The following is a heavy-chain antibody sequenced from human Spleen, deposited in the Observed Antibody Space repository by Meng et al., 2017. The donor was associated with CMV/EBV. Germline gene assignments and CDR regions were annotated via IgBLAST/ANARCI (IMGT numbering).Heavy chain of an antibody. D-gene: IGHD1-26*01. CDR3: TRWHSGSNFDY. V-gene: IGHV3-49*04. J-gene: IGHJ4*02. Sequence: GESLKISCTASGFTFGDYAMSWVRQAPGKGLEWVGFIRSNAYGGTTEYAASVKGRFTISRDDSKSIDYLQMNSLKTEDTALYYCTRWHSGSNFDYWGQGTLVTVSS. CDR1: GFTFGDYA. CDR2: IRSNAYGGTT.